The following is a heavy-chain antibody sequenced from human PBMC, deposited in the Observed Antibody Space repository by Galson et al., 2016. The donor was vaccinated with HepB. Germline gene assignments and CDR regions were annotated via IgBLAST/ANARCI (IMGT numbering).Heavy chain of an antibody. CDR2: INPSGGST. V-gene: IGHV1-46*01. J-gene: IGHJ4*02. D-gene: IGHD3-10*01. CDR1: GYTFTSYY. Sequence: SVKVSCKASGYTFTSYYMHWVRQAPGQGLEWMGIINPSGGSTNYTQKFQGRVTMTRDTSTSTVYMELSSLRSEDTAVYYCARIRGPGESVDYWGQGTLVTVSS. CDR3: ARIRGPGESVDY.